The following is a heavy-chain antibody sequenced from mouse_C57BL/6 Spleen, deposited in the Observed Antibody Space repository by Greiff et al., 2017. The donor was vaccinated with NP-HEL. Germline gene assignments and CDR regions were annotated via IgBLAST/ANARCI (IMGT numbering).Heavy chain of an antibody. J-gene: IGHJ1*03. V-gene: IGHV14-4*01. CDR1: GFNIKDDY. CDR2: IDPENGDT. D-gene: IGHD2-1*01. Sequence: VQLKESGAELVRPGASVKLSCTASGFNIKDDYMHWVKQRPEQGLEWIGWIDPENGDTEYASKFQGKATITADTSSNTAYLQLSSLTSEDTAVYYCTTFYGNPHWYFDVWGTGTTVTVSS. CDR3: TTFYGNPHWYFDV.